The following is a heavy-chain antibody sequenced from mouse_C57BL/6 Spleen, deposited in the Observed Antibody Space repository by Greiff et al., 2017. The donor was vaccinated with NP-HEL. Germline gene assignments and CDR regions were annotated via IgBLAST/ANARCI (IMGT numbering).Heavy chain of an antibody. D-gene: IGHD1-1*01. CDR2: IRLKSDNYAT. CDR3: TVLTTPAAMDY. Sequence: EVQLVESGGGLVQPGGSMKLSCVASGFTFSNYWMNWVRQSPEKGLEWVAQIRLKSDNYATHYAESVKGRFTISRDDSKSSVYLQMNNLRAEDTGIYYCTVLTTPAAMDYWGQGTSVTVSS. J-gene: IGHJ4*01. V-gene: IGHV6-3*01. CDR1: GFTFSNYW.